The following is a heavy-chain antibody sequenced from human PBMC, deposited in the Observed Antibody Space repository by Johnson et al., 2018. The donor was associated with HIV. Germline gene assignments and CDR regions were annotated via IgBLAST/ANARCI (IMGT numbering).Heavy chain of an antibody. J-gene: IGHJ3*02. Sequence: QMLLVESGGGVVQPGRSLRLSCAASGFTFSSYGLPWVRQAPAQGLEWVAVIWYDGSNKYYADSVKGRFTISRDNSKNTLYLQMNSLRAEDTAVYYCAKVRVIIAAPRGGAFDIWGQGTMVTVSS. CDR2: IWYDGSNK. V-gene: IGHV3-33*06. CDR1: GFTFSSYG. CDR3: AKVRVIIAAPRGGAFDI. D-gene: IGHD6-6*01.